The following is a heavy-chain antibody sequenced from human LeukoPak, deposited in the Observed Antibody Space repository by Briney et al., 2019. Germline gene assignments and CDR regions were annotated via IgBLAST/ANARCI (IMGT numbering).Heavy chain of an antibody. CDR3: AKDIRVRSSSYFDY. CDR2: ISWNSGSI. D-gene: IGHD6-13*01. J-gene: IGHJ4*02. V-gene: IGHV3-9*01. Sequence: GGSLRLSSAASGFTFDDYAMHWVRQAPGKGLEWVSGISWNSGSIGYADSVKGRFTISRDNAKNSLYLQMNSLRAEDTALYYCAKDIRVRSSSYFDYWGQGTLVTVSS. CDR1: GFTFDDYA.